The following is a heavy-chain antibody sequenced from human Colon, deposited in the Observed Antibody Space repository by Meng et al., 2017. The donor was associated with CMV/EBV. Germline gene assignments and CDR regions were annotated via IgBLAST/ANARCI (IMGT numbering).Heavy chain of an antibody. CDR3: AKNLFVPPAIMSVFAPNDY. Sequence: GEFLKISCAFSRLSFKSYAMTWVRQAPGQGLEWVAVISSSGDETYYADSVQGRFIVSRDNAKSTLFLQINGLGAEDTAIYYCAKNLFVPPAIMSVFAPNDYWGQGMLVTVSS. CDR1: RLSFKSYA. CDR2: ISSSGDET. J-gene: IGHJ4*02. V-gene: IGHV3-23*01. D-gene: IGHD2-2*02.